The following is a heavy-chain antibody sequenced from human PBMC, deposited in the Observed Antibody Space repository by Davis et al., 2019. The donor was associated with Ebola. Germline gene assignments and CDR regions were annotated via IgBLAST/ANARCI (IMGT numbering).Heavy chain of an antibody. V-gene: IGHV4-39*07. CDR1: GGSISSSSYY. Sequence: MPSETLSLTCTVSGGSISSSSYYWGWIRQPPGKGLEWIGSIYYSGSTYYNPSLKSRVTISVDKSKNQFSLKLSSVTAADTAVYYCARITGTTSHYYYGMDVWGQGTTVTVSS. J-gene: IGHJ6*02. CDR2: IYYSGST. CDR3: ARITGTTSHYYYGMDV. D-gene: IGHD1-7*01.